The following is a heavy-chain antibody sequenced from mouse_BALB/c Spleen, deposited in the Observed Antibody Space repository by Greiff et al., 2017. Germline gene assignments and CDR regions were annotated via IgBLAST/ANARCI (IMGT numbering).Heavy chain of an antibody. Sequence: VQLQQSAAELARPGASVKMSCKASGYTFTSYTMHWVKQRPGQGLEWIGYINPSSGYTEYNQKFKDKTTLTADKSSSTAYMQLSSLTSEDSAVYYCAREGLYYGSSYGYFDVWGAGTTVTVSS. CDR3: AREGLYYGSSYGYFDV. D-gene: IGHD1-1*01. CDR1: GYTFTSYT. V-gene: IGHV1-4*02. CDR2: INPSSGYT. J-gene: IGHJ1*01.